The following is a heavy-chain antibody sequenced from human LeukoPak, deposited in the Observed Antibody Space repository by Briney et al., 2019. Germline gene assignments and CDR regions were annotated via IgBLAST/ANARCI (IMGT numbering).Heavy chain of an antibody. V-gene: IGHV3-21*01. Sequence: GGSLRLSCAASGFTFSSYTINWVRQAPGKGLEWVAPISSSSTYIYYADSVKGRFTISRDNAKNSLYLQMNSLRAEDTAVYYCARGDFWSGYSTPFDYWGQGTLVTVSS. CDR1: GFTFSSYT. CDR2: ISSSSTYI. J-gene: IGHJ4*02. D-gene: IGHD3-3*01. CDR3: ARGDFWSGYSTPFDY.